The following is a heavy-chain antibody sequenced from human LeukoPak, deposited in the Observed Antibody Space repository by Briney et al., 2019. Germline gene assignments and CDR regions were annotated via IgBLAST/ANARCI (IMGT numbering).Heavy chain of an antibody. CDR2: ISSSSSYI. Sequence: TGGSLRLSCAASGFTFSSYSMNWVRQAPGKGLEWVSSISSSSSYIYYADSVKGRFTISRDNAKNSLYLQMNSLRAEDTAVYYCARDVVVTAIPFQHWGQGTLVTVSS. V-gene: IGHV3-21*01. CDR3: ARDVVVTAIPFQH. J-gene: IGHJ1*01. CDR1: GFTFSSYS. D-gene: IGHD2-21*02.